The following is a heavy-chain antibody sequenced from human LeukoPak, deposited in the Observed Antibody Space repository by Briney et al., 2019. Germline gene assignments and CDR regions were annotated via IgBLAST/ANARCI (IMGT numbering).Heavy chain of an antibody. J-gene: IGHJ6*02. CDR3: ARDQYGDYVYYYGMDV. D-gene: IGHD4-17*01. V-gene: IGHV4-38-2*02. CDR2: IYHSGST. CDR1: GYSISSGYY. Sequence: SETLSLTCTVSGYSISSGYYWGWIRQPPGKGLEWIGSIYHSGSTYYNPSLKSRVTISVDTSKNQFSLKLSSVTAADTAVYYCARDQYGDYVYYYGMDVWGQGTTVTVSS.